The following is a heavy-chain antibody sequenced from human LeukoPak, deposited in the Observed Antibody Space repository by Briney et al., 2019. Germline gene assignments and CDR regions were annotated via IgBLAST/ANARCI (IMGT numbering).Heavy chain of an antibody. CDR1: GFSLSTTGMG. CDR3: AHRIRPGYFDY. D-gene: IGHD6-6*01. CDR2: IYWDDDK. V-gene: IGHV2-5*02. J-gene: IGHJ4*02. Sequence: SGPTLVNHTQTLTLTCTFSGFSLSTTGMGVGWIRQPPGKALEWLALIYWDDDKRYSTSLKTRLAISKDTSKSQVVLTMTNMDPVDTATYYCAHRIRPGYFDYWGQGTLVTVSS.